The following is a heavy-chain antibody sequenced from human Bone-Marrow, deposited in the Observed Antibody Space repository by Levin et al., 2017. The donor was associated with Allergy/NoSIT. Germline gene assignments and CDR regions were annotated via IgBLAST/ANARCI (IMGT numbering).Heavy chain of an antibody. J-gene: IGHJ3*02. CDR1: GFTASSHY. D-gene: IGHD3-3*02. CDR3: ARAGTFLVLGPFDM. Sequence: QPGGSLRLSCAASGFTASSHYMSWVRQAPGKGLEWVAVFYSAGSSYYADSVKGRFTISRDNVQNTLHLQMNSLRVEDTAVYYCARAGTFLVLGPFDMWGLGTTVIVSP. V-gene: IGHV3-53*01. CDR2: FYSAGSS.